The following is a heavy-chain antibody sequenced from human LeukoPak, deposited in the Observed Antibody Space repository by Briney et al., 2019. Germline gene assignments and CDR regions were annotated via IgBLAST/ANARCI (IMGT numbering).Heavy chain of an antibody. J-gene: IGHJ3*01. CDR1: GFIFSNYA. D-gene: IGHD4-17*01. CDR2: ISGSGGNT. CDR3: GRDPNGDYVGAFEF. Sequence: GGSLRLSCAASGFIFSNYASVWVRQAPGKGLEWVSAISGSGGNTKYADAVKGRFTISRDNSKNTLFLQMNSLGADDTAVYYCGRDPNGDYVGAFEFWGQGTMVTVSS. V-gene: IGHV3-23*01.